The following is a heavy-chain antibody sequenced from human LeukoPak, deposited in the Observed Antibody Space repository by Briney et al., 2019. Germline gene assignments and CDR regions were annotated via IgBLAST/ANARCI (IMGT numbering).Heavy chain of an antibody. CDR1: GGSISSYY. Sequence: SETLSLTCTVSGGSISSYYWSWIRQHPGKGLEWIGYIYYSGSTNYNPSLKSRVTISVDTSKNQFSLKLSSVTAADTAVYYCARDGYNIAGAFDIWGQGTMVTVSS. J-gene: IGHJ3*02. V-gene: IGHV4-59*01. CDR3: ARDGYNIAGAFDI. CDR2: IYYSGST. D-gene: IGHD5-24*01.